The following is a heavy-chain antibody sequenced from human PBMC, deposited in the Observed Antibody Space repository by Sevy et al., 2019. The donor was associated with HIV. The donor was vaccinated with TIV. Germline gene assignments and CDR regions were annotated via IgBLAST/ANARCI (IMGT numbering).Heavy chain of an antibody. CDR3: ARAPSIAVAGTWDYYGMDV. CDR2: ISSSGSTI. CDR1: GFTFSDYY. V-gene: IGHV3-11*01. D-gene: IGHD6-19*01. Sequence: GGSLRLSCAASGFTFSDYYMSWIRQAPGKGLEWVSYISSSGSTIYYADSVKGRFTVSRKNAKNSLCLQMNSLRAEDTAVYYCARAPSIAVAGTWDYYGMDVWGQGTTVTGSS. J-gene: IGHJ6*02.